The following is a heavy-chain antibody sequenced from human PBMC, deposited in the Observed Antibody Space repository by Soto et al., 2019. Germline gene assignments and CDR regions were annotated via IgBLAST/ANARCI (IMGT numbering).Heavy chain of an antibody. D-gene: IGHD6-6*01. J-gene: IGHJ6*02. CDR1: GYTFTGYY. CDR2: INPNSGGT. Sequence: QVQLVQSGAEVKKPGASVKVSCKASGYTFTGYYMHWVRQAPGQGLEWMGWINPNSGGTNYAQKFQGWVTMNRDTSISTAYMELSRVRSDDTAVYYCARDFRGSSSSIVDGMDVWGQGTTVTVSS. CDR3: ARDFRGSSSSIVDGMDV. V-gene: IGHV1-2*04.